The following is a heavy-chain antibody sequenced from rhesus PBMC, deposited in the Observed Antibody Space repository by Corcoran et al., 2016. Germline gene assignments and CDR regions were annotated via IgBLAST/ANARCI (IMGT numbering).Heavy chain of an antibody. V-gene: IGHV4-160*01. CDR3: ARDENGLDS. J-gene: IGHJ6*01. CDR2: IYGSGGGT. CDR1: GGSISSNY. Sequence: QLQLQESGPGLVKPSETLSLTCAVSGGSISSNYWSWIRQPPGKGLEWIGYIYGSGGGTNYNPSLKNRVTISIDTSKNQFSLKLSSVTAADTAVYYCARDENGLDSWGQGVVVTVSS.